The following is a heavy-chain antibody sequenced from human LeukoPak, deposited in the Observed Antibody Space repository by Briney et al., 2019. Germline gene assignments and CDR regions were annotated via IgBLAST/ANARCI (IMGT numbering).Heavy chain of an antibody. Sequence: SVKVSCKASGGTYSSYAISWVRQAPGQGLEWMGGIIPIFGTANYAQKFQGRVTITTDESTTTAYMELSSLRSEDTALYYCARHGGITIFGVAQPGGAFDIWGQGTMVTVSS. CDR2: IIPIFGTA. V-gene: IGHV1-69*05. D-gene: IGHD3-3*01. CDR1: GGTYSSYA. J-gene: IGHJ3*02. CDR3: ARHGGITIFGVAQPGGAFDI.